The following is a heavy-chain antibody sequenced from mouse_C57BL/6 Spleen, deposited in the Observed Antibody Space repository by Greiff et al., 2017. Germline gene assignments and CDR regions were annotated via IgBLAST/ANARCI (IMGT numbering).Heavy chain of an antibody. CDR2: IDPSDSYT. D-gene: IGHD1-1*01. V-gene: IGHV1-69*01. CDR3: ARGGDYGSSYGWYFDV. CDR1: GYTFTSYW. J-gene: IGHJ1*03. Sequence: QVQLQQPGAELVMPGASVKLSCKASGYTFTSYWMHWVKQRPGQGLEWIGEIDPSDSYTNYNQKFKGKSTLTVDKSSSTAYMQLSSLTSEDSAVYYCARGGDYGSSYGWYFDVWGTGTTVTVSS.